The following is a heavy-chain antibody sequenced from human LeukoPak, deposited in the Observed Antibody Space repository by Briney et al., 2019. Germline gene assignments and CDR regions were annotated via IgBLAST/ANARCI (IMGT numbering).Heavy chain of an antibody. CDR1: GGSMSSYY. V-gene: IGHV4-59*01. D-gene: IGHD5-12*01. Sequence: KLSHQLPRACTVTGGSMSSYYWSWIRQPPRKGLEWIGYIYYSGSTNYNPSLKSRVTISVDTSKNQFSLKLSSVTAADTAVYYCARGRVATIIWGQGTLVTVSS. J-gene: IGHJ4*02. CDR2: IYYSGST. CDR3: ARGRVATII.